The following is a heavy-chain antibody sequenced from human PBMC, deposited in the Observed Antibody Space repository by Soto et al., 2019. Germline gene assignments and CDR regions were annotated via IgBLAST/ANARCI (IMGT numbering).Heavy chain of an antibody. D-gene: IGHD1-7*01. V-gene: IGHV3-53*01. CDR1: GLTIRGKTY. J-gene: IGHJ3*01. CDR2: LYSEYGK. Sequence: DVQLVESGGGLIQPGGSLRLSCAASGLTIRGKTYMTWVRQAPGKGLEWISALYSEYGKFYADSVKGRFTISRDYSKNIVYLQLNSLTHDDSSVYYCASWLELEHAFDVWGQWTVVTVSS. CDR3: ASWLELEHAFDV.